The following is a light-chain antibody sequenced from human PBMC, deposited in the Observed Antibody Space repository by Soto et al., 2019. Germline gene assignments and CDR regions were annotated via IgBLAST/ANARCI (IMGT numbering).Light chain of an antibody. CDR3: QQSLTYT. CDR1: QSISSW. Sequence: DIQMTQSPSTLSASVGDTVTITCRASQSISSWLAWYQQKAGKAPRLLIYDASDLESGVPSRFSGSGSGTEFTLTISSLQPDDFATHHCQQSLTYTFGRGTRPEIK. J-gene: IGKJ5*01. CDR2: DAS. V-gene: IGKV1-5*01.